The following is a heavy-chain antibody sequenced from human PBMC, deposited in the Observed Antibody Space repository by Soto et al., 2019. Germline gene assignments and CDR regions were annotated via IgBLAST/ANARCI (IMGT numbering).Heavy chain of an antibody. Sequence: QVQLVQSGAEVKKPGASVKVSCKVSGYTLTELSMHWVRQAPGKGLEWMGGFDPEDGETIYAQKFQGRVTMNEDTSTDTAYKELSSLRSEDTAVYYCATKRVVGATDPYDYWGQGTLVTVSS. D-gene: IGHD1-26*01. CDR1: GYTLTELS. CDR2: FDPEDGET. V-gene: IGHV1-24*01. CDR3: ATKRVVGATDPYDY. J-gene: IGHJ4*02.